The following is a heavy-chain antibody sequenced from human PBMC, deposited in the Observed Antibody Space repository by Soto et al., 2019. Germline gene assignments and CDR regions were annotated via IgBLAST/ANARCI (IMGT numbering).Heavy chain of an antibody. J-gene: IGHJ4*02. Sequence: SETLSITCTVSGYSISSGYYWGWIRQPPGKGLEWIGSIYHSGSTYYNPSLKSRVTISVDTSKNRFSLKLSSVTAADTAVYYCARISQYYDSSGYSFDYWGQGTLVTVSS. CDR1: GYSISSGYY. V-gene: IGHV4-38-2*02. D-gene: IGHD3-22*01. CDR2: IYHSGST. CDR3: ARISQYYDSSGYSFDY.